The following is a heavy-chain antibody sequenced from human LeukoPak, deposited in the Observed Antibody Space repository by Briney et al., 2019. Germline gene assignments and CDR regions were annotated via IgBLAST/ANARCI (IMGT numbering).Heavy chain of an antibody. Sequence: SQTLSLTCALSGDSISSNSAAWHWIRQSPSRGLEWLGRTYYRSKWYNDYAVSVKSRITINPDTSQNQFSLQLNSVTPEDRAVYCCARILTFSGYCQQWGRGPLVSVSS. D-gene: IGHD3-16*01. CDR1: GDSISSNSAA. CDR2: TYYRSKWYN. V-gene: IGHV6-1*01. CDR3: ARILTFSGYCQQ. J-gene: IGHJ1*01.